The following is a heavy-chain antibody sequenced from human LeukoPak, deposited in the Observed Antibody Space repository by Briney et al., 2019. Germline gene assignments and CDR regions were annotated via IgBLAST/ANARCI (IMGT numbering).Heavy chain of an antibody. CDR1: GGSISSYY. V-gene: IGHV4-59*01. CDR2: IYYSGST. Sequence: SETLSLTCTVSGGSISSYYWSWIRQPPGKGLEWIGYIYYSGSTNYNPSLKSRVTISVDTSKNQFSLKLSSVTAADTAVYYCARARTGTTAADYYYYYGMDVWGQGTTVAVSS. CDR3: ARARTGTTAADYYYYYGMDV. J-gene: IGHJ6*02. D-gene: IGHD1-7*01.